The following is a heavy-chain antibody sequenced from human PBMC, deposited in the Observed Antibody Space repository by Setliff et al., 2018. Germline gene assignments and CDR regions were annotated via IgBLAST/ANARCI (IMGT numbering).Heavy chain of an antibody. CDR2: IYIGGSA. D-gene: IGHD6-19*01. CDR1: GGPISSYY. Sequence: SETLSLTCTVSGGPISSYYWSWIRQPAGKGLEWIGHIYIGGSANYNPPLKSRVTMSIGTSKNQFSLKLNSVTAADMAVYYCAREQWLDPPGYYYMDVWAKGTTVTVSS. CDR3: AREQWLDPPGYYYMDV. V-gene: IGHV4-4*07. J-gene: IGHJ6*03.